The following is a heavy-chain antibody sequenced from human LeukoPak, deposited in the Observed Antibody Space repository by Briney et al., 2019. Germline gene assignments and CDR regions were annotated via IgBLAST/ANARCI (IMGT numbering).Heavy chain of an antibody. D-gene: IGHD3-3*01. CDR3: ASLTIFNATHAFDI. Sequence: SETLSLTCTVSGGSISSGSYYWSRIRQPAGKGLEWIGRIYTSGSTNYNPSLKSRVTISVDTSKNQFSLKLSSVTAADTAVYYCASLTIFNATHAFDIWGQGTMVTVSS. CDR1: GGSISSGSYY. V-gene: IGHV4-61*02. J-gene: IGHJ3*02. CDR2: IYTSGST.